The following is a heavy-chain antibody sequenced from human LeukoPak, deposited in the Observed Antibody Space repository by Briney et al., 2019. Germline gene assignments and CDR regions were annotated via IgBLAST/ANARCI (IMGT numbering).Heavy chain of an antibody. V-gene: IGHV1-2*04. Sequence: GASVKVSCKASGYTFTGYYMHWVRQAPGQGLEWMGWLNPNSGGTNYAQKFQGWVTMTRDTSISTAYMELSRLRSDDTAVFYCARGGSDFWSGYLSDYYYYYGMDVWGQGTTVTVSS. CDR2: LNPNSGGT. D-gene: IGHD3-3*01. J-gene: IGHJ6*02. CDR3: ARGGSDFWSGYLSDYYYYYGMDV. CDR1: GYTFTGYY.